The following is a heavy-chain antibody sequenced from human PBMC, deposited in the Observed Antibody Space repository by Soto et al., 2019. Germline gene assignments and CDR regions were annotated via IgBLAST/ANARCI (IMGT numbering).Heavy chain of an antibody. J-gene: IGHJ4*02. V-gene: IGHV3-23*01. Sequence: EVQLLDSGGGWVQPGGSLRLSCVASGFVFSDYAMSWVRQAPGKGLEWVSAISADGSTTYYANSVKGRFTVSRVNSKNTLYLEMSTLRAEDTAIYYCASVPIWCGSSSCYTEGFDSWGQGTRVTVSS. CDR3: ASVPIWCGSSSCYTEGFDS. CDR1: GFVFSDYA. D-gene: IGHD2-2*01. CDR2: ISADGSTT.